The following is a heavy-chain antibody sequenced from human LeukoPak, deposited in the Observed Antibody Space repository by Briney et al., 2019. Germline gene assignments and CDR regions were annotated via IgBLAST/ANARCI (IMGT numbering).Heavy chain of an antibody. CDR3: ARYCSGGNCYNWFDP. V-gene: IGHV4-59*11. CDR2: MYNSGST. J-gene: IGHJ5*02. CDR1: GGSIGSHY. Sequence: PSETLSLTCTVSGGSIGSHYWSWIRQSPGKGLVWIGFMYNSGSTKYNPSLQSRVTISVDTSKNQFSLKLSSVTAADTAVYYCARYCSGGNCYNWFDPWGQGTLVTVSS. D-gene: IGHD2-15*01.